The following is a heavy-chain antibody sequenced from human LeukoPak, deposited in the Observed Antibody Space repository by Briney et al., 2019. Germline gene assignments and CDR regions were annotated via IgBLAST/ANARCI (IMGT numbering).Heavy chain of an antibody. CDR3: AREPYGSGTFDY. Sequence: SETLSLTCTVSGGSISSYYWSWIRQPPGKGLEWIGFIYYSGSTNYNPSLKSRVTISVDTSKNQFSLKLSSVTAADTAEYYCAREPYGSGTFDYWGQGTLVAVSA. CDR1: GGSISSYY. J-gene: IGHJ4*02. D-gene: IGHD3-10*01. CDR2: IYYSGST. V-gene: IGHV4-59*01.